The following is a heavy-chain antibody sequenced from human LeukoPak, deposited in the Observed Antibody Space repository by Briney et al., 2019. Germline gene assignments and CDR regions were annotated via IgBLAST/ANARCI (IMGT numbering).Heavy chain of an antibody. Sequence: GGSLRLSCAASGFTFDDYAMHWVRQAPGKGLEWVSGISWNSGSIGYADSVKGRFTISRDNAKNSLYLQMNSLRAEDTALCYCAKVLGYDSSGYSHHAFDIWGQGTMVTVSS. CDR2: ISWNSGSI. J-gene: IGHJ3*02. D-gene: IGHD3-22*01. CDR1: GFTFDDYA. V-gene: IGHV3-9*01. CDR3: AKVLGYDSSGYSHHAFDI.